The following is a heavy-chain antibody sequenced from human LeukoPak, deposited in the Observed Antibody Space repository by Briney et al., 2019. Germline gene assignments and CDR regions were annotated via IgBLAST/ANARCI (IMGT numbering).Heavy chain of an antibody. J-gene: IGHJ3*02. CDR1: GGSISSYY. Sequence: SEILSLTCTVSGGSISSYYWSWIRQPPGKGLEWIGYIYYSGSTNYNPSLKSRVTISVDTSKNQFSLKLSSVTAADTAVYYCARSYSSSWYPLDAFDIWGQGTMVTVSS. D-gene: IGHD6-13*01. V-gene: IGHV4-59*01. CDR3: ARSYSSSWYPLDAFDI. CDR2: IYYSGST.